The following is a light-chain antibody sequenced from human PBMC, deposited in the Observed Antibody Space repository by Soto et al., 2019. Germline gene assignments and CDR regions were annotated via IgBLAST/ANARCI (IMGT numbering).Light chain of an antibody. CDR2: EVN. J-gene: IGLJ1*01. Sequence: QSALTQPPSASGSPGQSVAISCTGTSSDVGGYNYVSWYQQHPGKAPKLMIYEVNKRPSGVSDRFSGSKSGNTASLTISGLQAEDEADYYCSSYTTTGTQVFGTGTKLTVL. CDR1: SSDVGGYNY. CDR3: SSYTTTGTQV. V-gene: IGLV2-14*01.